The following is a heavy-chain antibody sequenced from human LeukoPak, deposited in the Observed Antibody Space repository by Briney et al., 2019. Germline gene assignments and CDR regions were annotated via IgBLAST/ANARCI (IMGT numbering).Heavy chain of an antibody. Sequence: SETLSLTCAVYGGSFSGYYWSWIRQPPGKGLEWIGEINHSGSTNYNPSLKSRVTISVDTPKNQFSLKLSSVTAADTAVYYCARDTSGDYYYGMDVWGQGTTVTVSS. J-gene: IGHJ6*02. CDR3: ARDTSGDYYYGMDV. V-gene: IGHV4-34*01. CDR2: INHSGST. CDR1: GGSFSGYY. D-gene: IGHD2-21*01.